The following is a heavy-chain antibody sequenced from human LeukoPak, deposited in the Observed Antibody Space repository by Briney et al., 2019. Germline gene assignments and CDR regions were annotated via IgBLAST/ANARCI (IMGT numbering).Heavy chain of an antibody. CDR1: GFTFSSYW. J-gene: IGHJ4*01. V-gene: IGHV3-7*05. D-gene: IGHD6-13*01. Sequence: GGSLRLSCEASGFTFSSYWMSWVRQAPGKGPEWVANINQDGNEKHYVGSVQGRFTISRDNAKNSPYLQMNSLRAEDTAVYYCARRAAGDYWGEGALASVSS. CDR3: ARRAAGDY. CDR2: INQDGNEK.